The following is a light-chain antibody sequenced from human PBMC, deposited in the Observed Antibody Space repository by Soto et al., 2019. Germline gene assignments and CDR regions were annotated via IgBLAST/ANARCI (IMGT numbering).Light chain of an antibody. CDR1: QGVRNN. CDR2: GAS. CDR3: QQRSNWPIT. V-gene: IGKV3-11*01. J-gene: IGKJ5*01. Sequence: ELVMTKSPVTLSVSPGESATLSCRASQGVRNNLAWYQQRPGQAPRLLIYGASTRATGIPARFSGSGSGTDFTLTISSLEPEDFAVYYCQQRSNWPITFGQGTRLEI.